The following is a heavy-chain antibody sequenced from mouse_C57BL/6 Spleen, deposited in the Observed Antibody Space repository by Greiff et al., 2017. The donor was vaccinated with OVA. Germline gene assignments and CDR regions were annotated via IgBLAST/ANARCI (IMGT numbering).Heavy chain of an antibody. CDR3: ARPLYGSSYEAMDY. D-gene: IGHD1-1*01. J-gene: IGHJ4*01. V-gene: IGHV1-55*01. CDR1: GYTFTSYW. CDR2: IYPGSGST. Sequence: VQLQQSGAELVKPGASVKMSCKASGYTFTSYWITWVKQRPGQGLEWIGDIYPGSGSTNYNEKFKSKATLTVDTSSSTAYMQLSSLTSEDSAVYYCARPLYGSSYEAMDYWGQGTSVTVSS.